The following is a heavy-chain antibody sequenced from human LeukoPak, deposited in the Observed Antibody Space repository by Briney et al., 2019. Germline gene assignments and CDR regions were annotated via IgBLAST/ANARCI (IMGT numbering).Heavy chain of an antibody. CDR2: IIPILGIA. V-gene: IGHV1-69*04. Sequence: GASVKVSCKASGGTLSSYAISWVRQAPGQGLEWMGRIIPILGIANYAQKFQGRVTITADKSTSTAYMELSSLRSEDTAVYYCASLPDIVVVPAATGLFDYWGQGTLVTVSS. CDR3: ASLPDIVVVPAATGLFDY. J-gene: IGHJ4*02. CDR1: GGTLSSYA. D-gene: IGHD2-2*01.